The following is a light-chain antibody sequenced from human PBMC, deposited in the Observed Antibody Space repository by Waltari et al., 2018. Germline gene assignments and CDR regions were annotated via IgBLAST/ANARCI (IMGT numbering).Light chain of an antibody. J-gene: IGKJ5*01. V-gene: IGKV2-28*01. CDR1: QTLLQRNGYNY. CDR3: MQALQTPIT. CDR2: LGS. Sequence: DIVMTQSPLSLPVTPGEPASISCRSSQTLLQRNGYNYLDWYQQKPGQSPQLLIYLGSNRASGVPDRFSGSGSGTDFTLKINRVEAEDVGVYYCMQALQTPITFGQGTRLE.